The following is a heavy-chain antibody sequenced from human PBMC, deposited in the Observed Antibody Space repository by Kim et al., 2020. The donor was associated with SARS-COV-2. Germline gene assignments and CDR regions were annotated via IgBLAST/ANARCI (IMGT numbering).Heavy chain of an antibody. D-gene: IGHD2-8*01. J-gene: IGHJ5*02. CDR3: AKTSMVDINWFDP. Sequence: GGSLRLSCAASGFTFSSYGMHWVRQAPGKGLEWVAVISYDGSNKYYADSVKGRFTISRDNSKNTLYLQMNSLRAEDTAVYYCAKTSMVDINWFDPWGQGTLVTVSS. CDR2: ISYDGSNK. V-gene: IGHV3-30*18. CDR1: GFTFSSYG.